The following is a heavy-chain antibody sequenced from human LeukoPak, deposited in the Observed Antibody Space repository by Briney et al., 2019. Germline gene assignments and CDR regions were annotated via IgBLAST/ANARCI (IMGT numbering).Heavy chain of an antibody. CDR1: GFTFSSYA. Sequence: GGSLRLSCATSGFTFSSYAMSWVRQVPGKGLQWVSGISRTGGTTYNAVSVKGRFSISRDNSKNTLYLQMDSLGAEDTAIYYCAKDIAVDRTGYALGRYGMDVWGQGTTVTVSS. D-gene: IGHD3/OR15-3a*01. CDR3: AKDIAVDRTGYALGRYGMDV. V-gene: IGHV3-23*01. CDR2: ISRTGGTT. J-gene: IGHJ6*02.